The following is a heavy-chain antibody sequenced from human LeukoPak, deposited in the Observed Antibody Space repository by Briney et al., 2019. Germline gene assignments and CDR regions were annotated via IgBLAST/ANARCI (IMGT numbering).Heavy chain of an antibody. V-gene: IGHV3-23*01. CDR2: INGGGGST. Sequence: TGGSLRLSCAASGFTFSSYAMSWVRQAPGKGLEWVSGINGGGGSTYYADSVKGRFTISRDNSKNTLFLQMNSLRAEDTAVYYCAKDRIAVADDFDYWGQGTLVTVSS. CDR3: AKDRIAVADDFDY. D-gene: IGHD6-19*01. J-gene: IGHJ4*02. CDR1: GFTFSSYA.